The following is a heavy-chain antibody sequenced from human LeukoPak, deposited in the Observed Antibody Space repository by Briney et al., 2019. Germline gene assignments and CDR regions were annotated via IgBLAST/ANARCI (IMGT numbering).Heavy chain of an antibody. CDR1: GASISSGEYY. D-gene: IGHD3-10*01. J-gene: IGHJ3*02. V-gene: IGHV4-61*02. CDR2: IYTSGST. CDR3: ARDPGVTITLDAFDI. Sequence: SETLSLTCTVSGASISSGEYYWSWIRQPAGKGLEWIGRIYTSGSTNYNPSLKSRVTMSVDTSKNQFSLKLSSVTAADTAVYYCARDPGVTITLDAFDIWGQGTMVTISS.